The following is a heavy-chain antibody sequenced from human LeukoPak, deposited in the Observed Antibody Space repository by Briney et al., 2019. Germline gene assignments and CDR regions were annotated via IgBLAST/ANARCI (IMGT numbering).Heavy chain of an antibody. Sequence: GGSLRLSCAASGFTFSSYWMHWVRQAPGKGLVWVSRINTDGSSTSYADSVKGRFTISRDNAKNTLYLQMNSLRAEDTAVYYCARGRYSSSWYALFDYWGQGTLVTVSS. CDR1: GFTFSSYW. CDR2: INTDGSST. D-gene: IGHD6-13*01. CDR3: ARGRYSSSWYALFDY. J-gene: IGHJ4*02. V-gene: IGHV3-74*01.